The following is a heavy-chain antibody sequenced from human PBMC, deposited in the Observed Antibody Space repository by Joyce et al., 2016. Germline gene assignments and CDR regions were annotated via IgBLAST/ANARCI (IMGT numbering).Heavy chain of an antibody. D-gene: IGHD6-25*01. J-gene: IGHJ4*02. CDR3: AKILTATYSSGWFLDY. V-gene: IGHV3-30*18. Sequence: QVQLVESGGGVVQPGRSLRLSCAASVLTLSNYGVHWVRQAPGNGLGWVAVISYDGIYKYYADSVKGRFTISRDNSKNTVFLEMNSLRTEDTAVYYCAKILTATYSSGWFLDYCGQGTLVTVSS. CDR1: VLTLSNYG. CDR2: ISYDGIYK.